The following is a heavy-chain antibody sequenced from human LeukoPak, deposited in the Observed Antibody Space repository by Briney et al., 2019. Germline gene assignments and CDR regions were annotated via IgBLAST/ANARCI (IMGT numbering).Heavy chain of an antibody. V-gene: IGHV3-30*02. J-gene: IGHJ4*02. CDR2: IRYDGSNK. CDR1: GFTFSSYG. D-gene: IGHD3-22*01. CDR3: AKGTYYYDSSGYYYRQGSEIDY. Sequence: GGSLRLSCAASGFTFSSYGMHWVRQAPGKGLEWVAFIRYDGSNKYYADSVKGRFTISRDNSKNTLYLQMNSLRAEDTAVHYCAKGTYYYDSSGYYYRQGSEIDYWGQGTLVTVSS.